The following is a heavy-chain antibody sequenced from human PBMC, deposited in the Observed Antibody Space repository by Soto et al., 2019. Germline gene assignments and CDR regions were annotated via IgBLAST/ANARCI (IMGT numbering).Heavy chain of an antibody. J-gene: IGHJ4*02. CDR3: ARDLASATGTFDY. CDR2: INWNGGST. V-gene: IGHV3-20*04. CDR1: GVTFDDYG. D-gene: IGHD1-1*01. Sequence: GGSLRLSCAASGVTFDDYGMSWVRQAPGKGLEWVSGINWNGGSTGYADSVKGRFTMSRDNAKNSLYLQMNSLRVNDTAVYYCARDLASATGTFDYWGQGTLVTVSS.